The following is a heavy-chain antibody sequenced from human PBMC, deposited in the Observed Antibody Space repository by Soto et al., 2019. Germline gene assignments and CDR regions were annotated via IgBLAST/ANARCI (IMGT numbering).Heavy chain of an antibody. D-gene: IGHD3-10*02. CDR1: GYIFTSYG. CDR2: FGLYIHNT. V-gene: IGHV1-18*04. Sequence: GSAVKVSCEASGYIFTSYGINWLRQAPGQGLDWLGWFGLYIHNTNYAQKFQGRVTISTDTSTSTVYMELRSLTTDDTAAYYCARGAFDHCSESDYNTRFEYWG. CDR3: ARGAFDHCSESDYNTRFEY. J-gene: IGHJ1*01.